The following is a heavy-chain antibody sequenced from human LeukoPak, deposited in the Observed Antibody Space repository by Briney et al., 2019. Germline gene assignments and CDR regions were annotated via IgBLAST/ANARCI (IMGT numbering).Heavy chain of an antibody. CDR1: GGSISSSSYY. Sequence: SETLSLTCTVSGGSISSSSYYWGWIRQPPGKGLEWIGSIYYSGRTYYNPSLKSRVTISVDTSKNQFSLKLSSVTAADTAVYYCARLGSTVTTLIRGFDYWGQGTLVTVSS. CDR2: IYYSGRT. J-gene: IGHJ4*02. D-gene: IGHD4-17*01. V-gene: IGHV4-39*01. CDR3: ARLGSTVTTLIRGFDY.